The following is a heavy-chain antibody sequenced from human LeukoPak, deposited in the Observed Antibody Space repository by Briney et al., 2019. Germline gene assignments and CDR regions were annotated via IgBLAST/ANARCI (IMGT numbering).Heavy chain of an antibody. CDR3: ARDEVYDSSGYYYVDYFDY. J-gene: IGHJ4*02. CDR2: IWYDGSNK. Sequence: GGSLRLSCAASGFTFSSYGMHWVRQAPGKGLEWVAVIWYDGSNKYYADSVKGRFTISRDNSKNTLYLQMNSLRAEDTAVYYCARDEVYDSSGYYYVDYFDYWGQGTLVTVSS. CDR1: GFTFSSYG. D-gene: IGHD3-22*01. V-gene: IGHV3-33*01.